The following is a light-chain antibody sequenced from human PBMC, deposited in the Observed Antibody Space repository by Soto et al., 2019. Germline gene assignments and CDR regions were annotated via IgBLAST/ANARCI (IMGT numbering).Light chain of an antibody. CDR3: QAWDSSPL. CDR2: QDS. Sequence: SYELTQPPSVSVSPGQTASITCSGDKLGDKYACWYQQKPGQSPVLVIYQDSKRPSGIPERFSGSNSGNTATLTISGTQAMDEADYYCQAWDSSPLFGTGTKLTVL. CDR1: KLGDKY. V-gene: IGLV3-1*01. J-gene: IGLJ1*01.